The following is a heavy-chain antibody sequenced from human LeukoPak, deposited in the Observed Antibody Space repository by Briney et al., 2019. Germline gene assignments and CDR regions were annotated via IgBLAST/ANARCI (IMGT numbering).Heavy chain of an antibody. CDR1: GFTFSSYA. Sequence: VGSLRLSCAASGFTFSSYAMSWVRQAPGKGLEWVSAISGSGGSTYYADSVKGRFTISRDNSKNTLYLQMNSLRAEDTAVYYCAKDPSEGGTSGWDDAFDIWGQGTMVTVSS. D-gene: IGHD2-2*01. J-gene: IGHJ3*02. V-gene: IGHV3-23*01. CDR2: ISGSGGST. CDR3: AKDPSEGGTSGWDDAFDI.